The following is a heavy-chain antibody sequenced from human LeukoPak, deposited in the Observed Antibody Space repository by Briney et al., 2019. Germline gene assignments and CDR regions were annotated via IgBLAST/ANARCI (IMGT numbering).Heavy chain of an antibody. J-gene: IGHJ4*02. CDR2: INYSGGTT. Sequence: GGSLRLSCAASGFAFSSYAMSWVRRAPGKGLEWVSTINYSGGTTYYADSVKGRFTISRDNSKDTLYLQMNSLRAEDTALYYCVRGSRYYYDSSDYFGYWGQGTLVTVSS. CDR3: VRGSRYYYDSSDYFGY. CDR1: GFAFSSYA. D-gene: IGHD3-22*01. V-gene: IGHV3-23*01.